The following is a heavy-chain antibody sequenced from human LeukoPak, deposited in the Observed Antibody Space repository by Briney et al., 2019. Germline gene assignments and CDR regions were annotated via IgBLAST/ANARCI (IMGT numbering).Heavy chain of an antibody. CDR1: GFTFSSYG. Sequence: GGSLRLSCAASGFTFSSYGMPWVRQAPGKGLEWVAFIRYDGSNKYYADSVKGRFTISRDNSKNTLYLQMNSLRAEDTAVYYCVQGVTVTINIDYWGQGTLVTVSS. J-gene: IGHJ4*02. CDR3: VQGVTVTINIDY. CDR2: IRYDGSNK. V-gene: IGHV3-30*02. D-gene: IGHD4-11*01.